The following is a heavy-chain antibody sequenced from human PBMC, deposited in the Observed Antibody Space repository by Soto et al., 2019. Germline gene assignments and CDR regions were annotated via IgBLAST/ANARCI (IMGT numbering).Heavy chain of an antibody. D-gene: IGHD1-26*01. V-gene: IGHV3-11*01. CDR2: ISDSGSDM. CDR1: GFTLRHYY. J-gene: IGHJ1*01. Sequence: GGSLRLSCEASGFTLRHYYMAWIRQAPGKGLEWVSYISDSGSDMYYADSVKGRFSVSRDNAKNSLFLQMNSLRVEDTAVYYCARDPVGRPQDWGQGTLVTVSS. CDR3: ARDPVGRPQD.